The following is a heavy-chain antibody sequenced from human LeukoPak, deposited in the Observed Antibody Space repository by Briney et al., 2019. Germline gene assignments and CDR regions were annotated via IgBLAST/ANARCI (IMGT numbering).Heavy chain of an antibody. CDR2: INHSGTT. D-gene: IGHD1-26*01. CDR1: GGSFSGYY. CDR3: ARGRRYSGDDY. V-gene: IGHV4-34*01. J-gene: IGHJ4*02. Sequence: SETLSLTCAVYGGSFSGYYWSWIRQPPGKGLEWIGEINHSGTTNYNPSLKSRVTISVDTPKNQFSLKLSSVTAADTAVYYCARGRRYSGDDYWGQGTLVTVSS.